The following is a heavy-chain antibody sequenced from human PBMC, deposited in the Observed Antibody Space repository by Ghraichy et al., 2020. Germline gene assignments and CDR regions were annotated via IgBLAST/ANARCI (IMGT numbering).Heavy chain of an antibody. CDR3: VRAIYNDQGS. J-gene: IGHJ5*02. Sequence: ETLRLSCTGSGFTFNDYWMTWVRQAPGKGLEWVANINQDGSKKNYVGSVKGRFTISRANAESSVYLQMSSLRADDTAIYYCVRAIYNDQGSWGQGTLVTVSS. V-gene: IGHV3-7*01. CDR1: GFTFNDYW. D-gene: IGHD5-24*01. CDR2: INQDGSKK.